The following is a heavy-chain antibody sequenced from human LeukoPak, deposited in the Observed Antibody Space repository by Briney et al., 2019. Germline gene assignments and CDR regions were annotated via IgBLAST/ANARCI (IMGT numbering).Heavy chain of an antibody. CDR3: ARQKYYYDSSGYYDWFDP. Sequence: GESLLISCKGSGYSFTSYWIGWVRQMPGKGLEWMGIIYPGDSDTRYSPSFQGQVNISADKSISTAYLQWSSLKASDTAMYYCARQKYYYDSSGYYDWFDPWGQGTLVTVSS. CDR1: GYSFTSYW. CDR2: IYPGDSDT. V-gene: IGHV5-51*01. D-gene: IGHD3-22*01. J-gene: IGHJ5*02.